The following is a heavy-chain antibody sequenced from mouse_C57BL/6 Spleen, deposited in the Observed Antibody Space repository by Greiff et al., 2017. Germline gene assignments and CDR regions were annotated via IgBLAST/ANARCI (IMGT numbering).Heavy chain of an antibody. J-gene: IGHJ1*03. D-gene: IGHD4-1*01. Sequence: QVQLQQSGPELVKPGASVKISCKASGYAFSSSWMNWVKQRPGKGLEWIGRIYPGDGDTNYNGKFKGKATLTADKSSSTAYMQPSSLTSEDSAVYFCAREEDELGLWYFDVWGTGTTVTVSS. CDR1: GYAFSSSW. CDR3: AREEDELGLWYFDV. CDR2: IYPGDGDT. V-gene: IGHV1-82*01.